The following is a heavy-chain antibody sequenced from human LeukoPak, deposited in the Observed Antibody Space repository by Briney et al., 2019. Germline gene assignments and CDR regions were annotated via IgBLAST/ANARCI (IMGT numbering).Heavy chain of an antibody. Sequence: GGSLRPSCVASGFTFSNAWMSWVRQAPGKGLEWVGLIKSKTDGGTTDYAAPVKGRFTISRDNSKNTLYLQMNSLRAEDTAVYYCAKDRATMTTRIFDFWGQGTLVTVSS. CDR2: IKSKTDGGTT. CDR3: AKDRATMTTRIFDF. D-gene: IGHD4-17*01. V-gene: IGHV3-15*01. J-gene: IGHJ4*02. CDR1: GFTFSNAW.